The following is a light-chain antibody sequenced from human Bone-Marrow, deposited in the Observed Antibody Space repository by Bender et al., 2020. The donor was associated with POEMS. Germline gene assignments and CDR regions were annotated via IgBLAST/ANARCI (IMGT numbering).Light chain of an antibody. Sequence: QSALTQPASVSGSPGQSITISCTGTSSDVGGYNYVSWYQQYPGKAPKLMINDVSNRPSGVSNRFSGSKSGNTASLTISGLQAEDEADYYCSSYTSIHTLTFGGGTSLTVL. CDR1: SSDVGGYNY. CDR3: SSYTSIHTLT. V-gene: IGLV2-14*01. CDR2: DVS. J-gene: IGLJ2*01.